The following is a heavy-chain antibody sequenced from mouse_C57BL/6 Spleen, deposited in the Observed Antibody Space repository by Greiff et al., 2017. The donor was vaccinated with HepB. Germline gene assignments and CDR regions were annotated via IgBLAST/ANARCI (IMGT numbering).Heavy chain of an antibody. CDR3: ARDRPYYAMDY. V-gene: IGHV5-16*01. J-gene: IGHJ4*01. CDR2: INYDGSST. Sequence: DVHLVESEGGLVQPGSSMKLSCTASGFTFSDYYMAWVRQVPEKGLEWVANINYDGSSTYYLDSLKSRFIISRDNAKNILYLQMSSLKSEDTATYYCARDRPYYAMDYWGQGTSVTVSS. CDR1: GFTFSDYY.